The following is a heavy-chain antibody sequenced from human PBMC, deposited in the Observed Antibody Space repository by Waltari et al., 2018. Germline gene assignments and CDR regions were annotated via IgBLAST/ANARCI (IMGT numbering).Heavy chain of an antibody. V-gene: IGHV3-53*01. Sequence: EVQLVESGGGLIQPGGSRRPSCAAPGFRVSTNYMSWARQAPGKGLEWVSVIYSGGDTKYADSVKGRFIISRDNSKNMLYLQMNSLRADDTAVYYCASNKGWYGDGYFDNWGQGTLVTVSS. J-gene: IGHJ4*02. CDR3: ASNKGWYGDGYFDN. CDR2: IYSGGDT. D-gene: IGHD6-19*01. CDR1: GFRVSTNY.